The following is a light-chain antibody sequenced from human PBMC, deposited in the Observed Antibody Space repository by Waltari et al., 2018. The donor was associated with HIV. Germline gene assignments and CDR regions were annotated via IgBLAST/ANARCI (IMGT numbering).Light chain of an antibody. V-gene: IGLV1-40*01. CDR3: QSYDSSLSGVL. J-gene: IGLJ2*01. CDR1: RPNIGAGYE. Sequence: QSVLTQPPSVSGAPGQRVTISCPGSRPNIGAGYEVHWYQQLPGTGPKLLIYDINNRPSGVPDRFSGSKSGTSASLAITGLQAEDEADYYCQSYDSSLSGVLFGGGTKLTVL. CDR2: DIN.